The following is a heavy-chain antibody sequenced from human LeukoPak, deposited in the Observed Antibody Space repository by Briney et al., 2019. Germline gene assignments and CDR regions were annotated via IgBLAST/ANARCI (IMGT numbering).Heavy chain of an antibody. J-gene: IGHJ5*02. CDR1: GGSISSSSYY. Sequence: SETLSLTCTVSGGSISSSSYYWSWIRQPPGKGLEWIGYIYYSGSTNYNPSLKSRVTISVDTSKNHFFLKPSSVTAADTAVYYCASLFDYYGSGTYYNRFDPWGQGTLVTVSS. CDR2: IYYSGST. V-gene: IGHV4-61*05. CDR3: ASLFDYYGSGTYYNRFDP. D-gene: IGHD3-10*01.